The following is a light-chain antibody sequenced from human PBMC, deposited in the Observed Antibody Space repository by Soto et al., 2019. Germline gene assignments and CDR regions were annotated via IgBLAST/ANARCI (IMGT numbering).Light chain of an antibody. V-gene: IGLV1-44*01. J-gene: IGLJ1*01. CDR1: SSNIGSNT. CDR2: SNN. Sequence: QSVLTQPPSASGTPGQRVTISCSGSSSNIGSNTVNWYQQLPGTAPKLLIYSNNQRPSGVPDRFSGSKSGTSASLVIRGLQSEDETDYYCAAWDDSLNGLYVFGTGNKRTVL. CDR3: AAWDDSLNGLYV.